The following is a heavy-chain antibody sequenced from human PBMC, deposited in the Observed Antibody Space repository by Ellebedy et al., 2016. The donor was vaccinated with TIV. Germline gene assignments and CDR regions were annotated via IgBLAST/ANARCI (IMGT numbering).Heavy chain of an antibody. CDR3: AAAHYYFYGKDV. D-gene: IGHD2-15*01. CDR2: ISSSGTTK. V-gene: IGHV3-48*03. CDR1: GFPFSSFE. J-gene: IGHJ6*02. Sequence: GESLKISCAASGFPFSSFEFNWVRQSPGKGLEWVSYISSSGTTKYYADSVKGRFTISRDNAKNSLYLQMTSLRAEDTAVYYCAAAHYYFYGKDVWGQGTRVTVSS.